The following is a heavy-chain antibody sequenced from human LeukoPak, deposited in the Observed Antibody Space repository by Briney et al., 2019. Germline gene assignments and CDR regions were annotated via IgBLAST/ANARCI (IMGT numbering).Heavy chain of an antibody. CDR2: IYYSGST. D-gene: IGHD3-3*01. J-gene: IGHJ4*02. V-gene: IGHV4-59*01. Sequence: PSETLSLTCTVSGGSISSYYWSWIRQPPGKGLEWIGYIYYSGSTNYNPSLKSRVTISVDTSKNQFSLKLSSVTAADTAVYYCARERADFWSGYHVVDYWGQGTLVTVPS. CDR3: ARERADFWSGYHVVDY. CDR1: GGSISSYY.